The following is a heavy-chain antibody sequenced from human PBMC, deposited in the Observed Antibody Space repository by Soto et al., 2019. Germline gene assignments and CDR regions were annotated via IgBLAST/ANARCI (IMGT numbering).Heavy chain of an antibody. V-gene: IGHV4-4*02. CDR2: IYHSGST. D-gene: IGHD5-18*01. J-gene: IGHJ4*02. Sequence: SETLSLTCAVSGGSISSSNWWSWVRQPPGKGLEWIGEIYHSGSTNYNPSIKSRVTISVDKSKNQFSLKLSSVTAADTAVYYCASMRGYSYGKYFDYWGQGTLVTVSS. CDR3: ASMRGYSYGKYFDY. CDR1: GGSISSSNW.